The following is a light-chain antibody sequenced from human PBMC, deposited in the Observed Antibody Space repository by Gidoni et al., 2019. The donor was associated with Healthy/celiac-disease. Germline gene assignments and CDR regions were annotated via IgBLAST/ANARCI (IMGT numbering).Light chain of an antibody. CDR1: SSDVGGYNY. CDR2: YVS. Sequence: QSALTQPASVSGSPGRSITISCTGTSSDVGGYNYVSWYQQHPGKAPKLMIYYVSNRPSGVSNRFSGSKSGNTASLTISGLQAEDEADYYCSSYTSSSTLVVFGTGTKVTVL. CDR3: SSYTSSSTLVV. V-gene: IGLV2-14*01. J-gene: IGLJ1*01.